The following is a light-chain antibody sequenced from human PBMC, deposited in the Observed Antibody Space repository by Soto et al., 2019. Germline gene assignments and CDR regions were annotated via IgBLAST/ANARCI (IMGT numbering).Light chain of an antibody. J-gene: IGLJ3*02. CDR1: NIGSKI. Sequence: SYELTQPPSVAVAPGKTASVACGGSNIGSKIVHWYQKKSGQAPVLVMYYDSDRPSGIPERFSGSNSGNTATLTISRVEAVDEADYYCQVWDISSGHVVFGGGTKLTVL. CDR2: YDS. CDR3: QVWDISSGHVV. V-gene: IGLV3-21*01.